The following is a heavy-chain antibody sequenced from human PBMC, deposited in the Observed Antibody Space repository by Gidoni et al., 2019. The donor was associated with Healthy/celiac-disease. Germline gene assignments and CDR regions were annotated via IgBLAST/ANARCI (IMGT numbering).Heavy chain of an antibody. CDR2: ISYDGSNK. D-gene: IGHD1-26*01. CDR1: GFTFSSYG. V-gene: IGHV3-30*18. Sequence: QVHLVASGGGVVQPGRSLSLSCAASGFTFSSYGMHWVRQAPGKGLEWVAVISYDGSNKYYADSVKGRFTISRDNSKNTLYLQMNSLRAEDTAVYYCAKGRNFRWATTDYTDYWGQGTLVTVSS. CDR3: AKGRNFRWATTDYTDY. J-gene: IGHJ4*02.